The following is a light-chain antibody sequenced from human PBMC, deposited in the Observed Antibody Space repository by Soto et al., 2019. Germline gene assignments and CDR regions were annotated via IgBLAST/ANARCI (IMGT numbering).Light chain of an antibody. J-gene: IGKJ1*01. V-gene: IGKV3-15*01. Sequence: EIVMTQSPATLSVSPLEISTLSCRASQSVSSNLAWYQQKPGQAPRLLIYGASTRATGIPARFSGSGSGTEFTLTISSLQSEDFAVYYCQQYNNWLRTFGQGTKVDIK. CDR2: GAS. CDR1: QSVSSN. CDR3: QQYNNWLRT.